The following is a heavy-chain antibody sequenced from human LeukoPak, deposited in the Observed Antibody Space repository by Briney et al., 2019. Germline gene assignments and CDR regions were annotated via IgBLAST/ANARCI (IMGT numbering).Heavy chain of an antibody. D-gene: IGHD3-3*01. J-gene: IGHJ5*02. CDR2: INHSGST. CDR1: GGSFSGYY. Sequence: SETLSLTCAVYGGSFSGYYWSWIRQPPGKGLEWIGEINHSGSTNYNPSLKSRVTISVDTSKNQFSLKLSSVTAADTAVYYCARASTIFGVVTRNWFDPWGQGTLVTVSS. CDR3: ARASTIFGVVTRNWFDP. V-gene: IGHV4-34*01.